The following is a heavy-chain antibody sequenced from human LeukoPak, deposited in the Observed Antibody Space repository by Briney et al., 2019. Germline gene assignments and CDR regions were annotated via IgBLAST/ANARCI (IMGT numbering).Heavy chain of an antibody. CDR1: GYTFTSYY. J-gene: IGHJ4*02. CDR2: INPSGGST. D-gene: IGHD1-26*01. CDR3: ARESKQGELDY. V-gene: IGHV1-46*01. Sequence: ASVKVSCKASGYTFTSYYMHWVRQAPGQGLEWMGIINPSGGSTSHAQKFQGRVTMTRDTSTSTAYMELRSLRSDDTAVYYCARESKQGELDYWGQGTLVTVSS.